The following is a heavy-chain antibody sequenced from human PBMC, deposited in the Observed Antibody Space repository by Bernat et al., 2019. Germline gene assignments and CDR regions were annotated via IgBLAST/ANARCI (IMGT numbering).Heavy chain of an antibody. V-gene: IGHV4-31*03. D-gene: IGHD3-3*01. J-gene: IGHJ4*02. CDR2: IYYSGST. CDR1: GGSISSGGYY. Sequence: VQLQESGPGLVKPTQTLSLTCTVSGGSISSGGYYWSWIRQHPGKGLEWIGYIYYSGSTYYHPSLKSRVTISVDTSKNQFSLKLSSVTAADTAVYYCARDYSGSGYYGDFDYWGQGTLVTVSS. CDR3: ARDYSGSGYYGDFDY.